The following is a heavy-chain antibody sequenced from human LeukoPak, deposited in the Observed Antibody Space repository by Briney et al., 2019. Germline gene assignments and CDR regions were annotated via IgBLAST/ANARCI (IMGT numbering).Heavy chain of an antibody. CDR2: ISSSSSYI. V-gene: IGHV3-21*01. D-gene: IGHD6-19*01. J-gene: IGHJ4*02. CDR3: ARVVAVADKNY. Sequence: GGSLRLSCAASGFTFSSYSMNWVRQAPGKGLEWVSSISSSSSYIYYADSVKGRFTISRDNAMNSLYLQMNSLRAEDTAVYYCARVVAVADKNYWGQGTLVTVSS. CDR1: GFTFSSYS.